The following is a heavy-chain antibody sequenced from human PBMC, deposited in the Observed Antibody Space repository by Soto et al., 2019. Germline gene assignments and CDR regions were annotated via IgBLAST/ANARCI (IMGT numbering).Heavy chain of an antibody. J-gene: IGHJ6*02. CDR1: GFTFNMYW. D-gene: IGHD4-4*01. Sequence: GGSLRLSCAASGFTFNMYWMHWVRQAPGEGQGLRRGLEWVSSISSSSSYIYYADSVKGRFTISRDNAKNSLYLQMNSLRAEDTAVYYCARELNDDSNYFYRHYYYGMDVWGQGTTVTVSS. V-gene: IGHV3-21*01. CDR3: ARELNDDSNYFYRHYYYGMDV. CDR2: ISSSSSYI.